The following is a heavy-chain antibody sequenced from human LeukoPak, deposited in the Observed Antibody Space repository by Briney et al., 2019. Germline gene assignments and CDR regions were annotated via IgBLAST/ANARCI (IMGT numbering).Heavy chain of an antibody. CDR3: ARFLVGYYDFWSGYYGELRYNLDY. J-gene: IGHJ4*02. Sequence: VASVKVSCKASGYTFTSYDINWVRQATGQGLEWMGWMNPNSGNTGYAQKFQGRVTITRNTSISTAYMELSRLRSDDTAVYYCARFLVGYYDFWSGYYGELRYNLDYWGQGTLVTVSS. D-gene: IGHD3-3*01. CDR1: GYTFTSYD. CDR2: MNPNSGNT. V-gene: IGHV1-8*03.